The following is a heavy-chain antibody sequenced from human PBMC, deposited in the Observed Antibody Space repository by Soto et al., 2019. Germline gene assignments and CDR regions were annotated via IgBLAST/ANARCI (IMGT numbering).Heavy chain of an antibody. CDR3: ARFFRPDGDYYDGIDV. CDR1: GYTFTSYY. Sequence: ASVKVSCKASGYTFTSYYMHCVRQAPGQGLEWMGIINPSGGSTSYAQKFQGRVTMTRDTSTSTVYMELSSLRSEDTAVYYCARFFRPDGDYYDGIDVWGQGTSVPVSS. J-gene: IGHJ6*02. D-gene: IGHD3-10*01. V-gene: IGHV1-46*01. CDR2: INPSGGST.